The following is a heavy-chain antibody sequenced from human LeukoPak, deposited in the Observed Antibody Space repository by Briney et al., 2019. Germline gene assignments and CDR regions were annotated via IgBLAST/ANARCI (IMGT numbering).Heavy chain of an antibody. CDR2: IIPMFGAT. D-gene: IGHD3-3*01. J-gene: IGHJ4*02. CDR1: GGIFSSYA. Sequence: SVKVSCKASGGIFSSYALTWVRQAPGQGLEWMGGIIPMFGATNYAQKFQGRVTITTDESTSTAYMELSSLRSEDTAVYYCARAGITIFGVVTRSRGYFDYWGQGTLVTVSS. CDR3: ARAGITIFGVVTRSRGYFDY. V-gene: IGHV1-69*05.